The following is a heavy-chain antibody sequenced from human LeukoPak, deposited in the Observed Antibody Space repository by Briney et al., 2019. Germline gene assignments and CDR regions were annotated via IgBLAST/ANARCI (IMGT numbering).Heavy chain of an antibody. V-gene: IGHV1-8*01. J-gene: IGHJ5*02. CDR1: GYTFTSYD. CDR2: MNPNSGNT. Sequence: GASVKVSCKASGYTFTSYDINWVRQATGQGLEWMGWMNPNSGNTGYAQKFQGRVTMTRNTSISTAYMELSSLRSEDTAVYYCARDVSPRYCSGGSCYMINWFDPWGQGTLVTVSS. CDR3: ARDVSPRYCSGGSCYMINWFDP. D-gene: IGHD2-15*01.